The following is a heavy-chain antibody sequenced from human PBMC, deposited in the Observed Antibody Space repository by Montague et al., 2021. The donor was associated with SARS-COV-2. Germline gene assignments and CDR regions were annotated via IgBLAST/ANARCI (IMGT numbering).Heavy chain of an antibody. D-gene: IGHD2-21*01. Sequence: SLRLSCPASGFIFSSYEMNWVRQAPGKGLEWISYISSSGGGSTKHYTXXVKGRFTISRDNAKNSLYLQMNSLRVEDTAIYYCARDRDWDDWCGMDVWGQGTTVTVSS. CDR3: ARDRDWDDWCGMDV. J-gene: IGHJ6*02. V-gene: IGHV3-48*03. CDR2: ISSSGGGSTK. CDR1: GFIFSSYE.